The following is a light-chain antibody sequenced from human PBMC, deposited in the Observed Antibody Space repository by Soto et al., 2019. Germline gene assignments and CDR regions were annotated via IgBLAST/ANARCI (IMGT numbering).Light chain of an antibody. J-gene: IGLJ1*01. CDR3: SSYTSSSRAYV. Sequence: QSVPTQPASVSGSPGQSITISCTGTSSDVGGYNYVSWYQQHPGKAPKLMIYDVSNRPSGVSNRFSGSKSGNTASLTISGLQAEDEADYYCSSYTSSSRAYVFGTGTKLTVL. CDR2: DVS. V-gene: IGLV2-14*01. CDR1: SSDVGGYNY.